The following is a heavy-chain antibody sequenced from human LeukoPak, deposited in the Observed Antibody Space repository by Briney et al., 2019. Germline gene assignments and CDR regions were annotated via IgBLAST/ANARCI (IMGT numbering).Heavy chain of an antibody. Sequence: ASVKVSCKASGYTFTSYGISWVRQAPGQGLEWMGWISAYNGNTNYAQKLQGRGTMTTDTSTSTAYMELRSLRSDDTAVYYCARARYDILTGYYIDYWGQGTLVTVSS. CDR3: ARARYDILTGYYIDY. J-gene: IGHJ4*02. D-gene: IGHD3-9*01. CDR2: ISAYNGNT. V-gene: IGHV1-18*01. CDR1: GYTFTSYG.